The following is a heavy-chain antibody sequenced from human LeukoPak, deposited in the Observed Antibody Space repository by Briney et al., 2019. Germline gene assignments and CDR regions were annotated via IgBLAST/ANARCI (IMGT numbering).Heavy chain of an antibody. D-gene: IGHD6-13*01. CDR3: AKTGGAAGNWFDP. V-gene: IGHV3-30*18. CDR1: GFTFSSYG. Sequence: SGGSLRLSCAASGFTFSSYGMHWVRQAPGKGLEWVAVISYDGSNKYYADSVKGRFTISRDNSKNTLYLQMNSLRAEDTAVYYCAKTGGAAGNWFDPWGQGTLVTVSS. CDR2: ISYDGSNK. J-gene: IGHJ5*02.